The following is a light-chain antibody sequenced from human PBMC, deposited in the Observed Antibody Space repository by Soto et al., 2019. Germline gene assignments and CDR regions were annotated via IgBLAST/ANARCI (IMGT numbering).Light chain of an antibody. CDR3: QQYHNWPPQYT. J-gene: IGKJ2*01. CDR1: QTVASN. V-gene: IGKV3-15*01. CDR2: GAS. Sequence: EIVMTQSPASLSVSPGDGATLSCRASQTVASNVAWYQQKPGQGPRLLINGASTRAAGVPARFSGSGSGTDFTLTIGSLQSEDFAVYYCQQYHNWPPQYTFGQGTKLQIK.